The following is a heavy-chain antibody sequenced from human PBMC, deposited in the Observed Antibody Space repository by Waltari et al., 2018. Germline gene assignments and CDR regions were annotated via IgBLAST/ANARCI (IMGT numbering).Heavy chain of an antibody. CDR3: AREDCSGGSCTSFMDV. D-gene: IGHD2-15*01. V-gene: IGHV1-69*04. CDR2: IIPILGIA. J-gene: IGHJ6*04. CDR1: GGTFSSYA. Sequence: QVQLVQSGAEVKKPGSSVKVSCKASGGTFSSYAISWVRQAPGQGLEWMGGIIPILGIANYAQKFQGRVTITADESTSTAYMELSSLRSEDTAVYYCAREDCSGGSCTSFMDVWGKGTTVTVSS.